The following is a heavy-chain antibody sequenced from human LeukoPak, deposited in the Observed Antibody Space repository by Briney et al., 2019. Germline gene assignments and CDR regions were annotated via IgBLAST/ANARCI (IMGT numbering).Heavy chain of an antibody. V-gene: IGHV3-23*01. CDR1: GFTFSSYA. Sequence: GGSLRLSCAASGFTFSSYAMSWVRQAPGKGLEWVSAISGSGGSTYYADPVKGRFTISRDNSKNTLYLQMNSLRAEDSAVYYCAKDRGDYFDYWGQGTLVTVSS. CDR2: ISGSGGST. CDR3: AKDRGDYFDY. D-gene: IGHD3-16*01. J-gene: IGHJ4*02.